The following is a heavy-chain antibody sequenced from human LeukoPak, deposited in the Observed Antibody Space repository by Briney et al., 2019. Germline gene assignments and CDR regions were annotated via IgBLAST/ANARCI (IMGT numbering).Heavy chain of an antibody. J-gene: IGHJ6*02. Sequence: GGSLRLSCAASGFTFSSYAMSWVRQAPGKGLEWVSAISGSGGSTYYADPVKGRFTISRDNAKNSLYLQMNSLRAEDTAVYYCARGIVVVPAAILPYYYYYGMDVWGQGTTVTVSS. CDR2: ISGSGGST. CDR1: GFTFSSYA. V-gene: IGHV3-23*01. D-gene: IGHD2-2*01. CDR3: ARGIVVVPAAILPYYYYYGMDV.